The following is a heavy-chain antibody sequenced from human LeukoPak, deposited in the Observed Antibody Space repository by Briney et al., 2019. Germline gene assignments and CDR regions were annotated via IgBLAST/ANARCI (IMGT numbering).Heavy chain of an antibody. J-gene: IGHJ4*02. D-gene: IGHD3-10*01. CDR2: IYYSGST. CDR1: GDSIINYY. V-gene: IGHV4-59*08. Sequence: SQTLSLTCTVSGDSIINYYWSWIRQSPGKGLEWIGYIYYSGSTKYNPSLKSRVTISVDTSKNQFSLKLSSVTAADTAVYYCARHRGSGSPYFDYWGQGTLVTVSS. CDR3: ARHRGSGSPYFDY.